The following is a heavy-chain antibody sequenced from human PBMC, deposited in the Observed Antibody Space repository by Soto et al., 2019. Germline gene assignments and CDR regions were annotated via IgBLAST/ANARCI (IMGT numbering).Heavy chain of an antibody. CDR1: GGTFSSYA. V-gene: IGHV1-69*13. CDR3: ARDRLPYYYDSSGYYSSDY. CDR2: IIPIFGTA. Sequence: SVKVSCKASGGTFSSYAISWVRQAPGQGLEWMGGIIPIFGTANYAQKFQGRVTITADESTSTAYMELSSLRSEDTAVYYCARDRLPYYYDSSGYYSSDYWGQGTLVT. D-gene: IGHD3-22*01. J-gene: IGHJ4*02.